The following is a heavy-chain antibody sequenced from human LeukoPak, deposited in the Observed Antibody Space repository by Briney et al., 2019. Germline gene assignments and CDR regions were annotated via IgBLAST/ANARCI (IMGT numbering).Heavy chain of an antibody. D-gene: IGHD6-19*01. V-gene: IGHV1-58*02. CDR3: AADQGSGWYV. J-gene: IGHJ4*02. CDR2: IVVGSGNT. CDR1: GFTFTSSA. Sequence: SVNVSCKASGFTFTSSAMQWVRQARGQRLEWIGWIVVGSGNTNYAQKFQERVTITRDMSTSTAYMELSSVRYEDTAVYYCAADQGSGWYVWGQGTLVTVSS.